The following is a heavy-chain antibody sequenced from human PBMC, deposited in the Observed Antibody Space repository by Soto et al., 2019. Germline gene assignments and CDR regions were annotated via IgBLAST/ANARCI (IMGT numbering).Heavy chain of an antibody. J-gene: IGHJ6*02. D-gene: IGHD2-15*01. CDR2: INQDGSKK. V-gene: IGHV3-7*01. Sequence: GGSLRLSCAASGFTFTTYRMTWVRKATGQGLGWVANINQDGSKKETVDSLMGRFTISRDNAKNSLYLEMNSLRAEDTAVYYCSRDNAAGWSTDVWGQGTTVTVSS. CDR3: SRDNAAGWSTDV. CDR1: GFTFTTYR.